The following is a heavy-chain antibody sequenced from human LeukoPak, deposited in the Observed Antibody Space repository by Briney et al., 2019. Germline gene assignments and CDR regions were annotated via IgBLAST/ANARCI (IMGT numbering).Heavy chain of an antibody. CDR2: IYHSGST. J-gene: IGHJ5*02. CDR1: GGSISSSNW. D-gene: IGHD3-10*01. CDR3: ARAYGSGSYYHDNWFDP. V-gene: IGHV4-4*02. Sequence: PSETLSLTCAVSGGSISSSNWWSWVRQPPGKGLEWIGEIYHSGSTNYNPSLKSRVTISVDTSKNQFSLKLSSVTAADTAVYYCARAYGSGSYYHDNWFDPWGQGTLVTVSS.